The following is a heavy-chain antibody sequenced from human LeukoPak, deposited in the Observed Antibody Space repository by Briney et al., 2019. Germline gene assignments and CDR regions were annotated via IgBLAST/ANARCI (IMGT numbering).Heavy chain of an antibody. CDR1: GYTFSSYG. CDR2: VSAFNGNT. CDR3: ARRGGSYSHSDF. Sequence: ASVKVSFKASGYTFSSYGIIWVRQAPGQGLERMGWVSAFNGNTDYAPKLQGRVTMTTDTSTTTAYMELRSLTSDDTAVYYCARRGGSYSHSDFWGQGTLVTVSS. D-gene: IGHD1-26*01. V-gene: IGHV1-18*01. J-gene: IGHJ4*02.